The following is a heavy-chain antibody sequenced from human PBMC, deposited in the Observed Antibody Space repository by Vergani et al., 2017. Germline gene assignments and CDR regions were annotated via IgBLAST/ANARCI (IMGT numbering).Heavy chain of an antibody. D-gene: IGHD3-10*01. CDR3: AREAYYYGSANYLGAAFDI. CDR1: GYTFSSYG. J-gene: IGHJ3*02. CDR2: ISAYNGNT. V-gene: IGHV1-18*01. Sequence: QVQLVQSGAEVKKPGASVKVSCKASGYTFSSYGISWVRQAPGQGLEWMGWISAYNGNTNYAQELQGRVSMTTETSTSTAYMGLRSLRSDDTAVYYCAREAYYYGSANYLGAAFDIWGQGTVVTVSS.